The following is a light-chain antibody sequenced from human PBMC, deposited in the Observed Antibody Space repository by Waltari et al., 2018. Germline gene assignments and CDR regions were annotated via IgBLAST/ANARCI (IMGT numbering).Light chain of an antibody. CDR1: QGLVYSDGNTY. CDR3: MQAKQFPYT. CDR2: KIS. Sequence: DIVMTQTPLASPVTLGQPASISCRSPQGLVYSDGNTYLSWLQQRPGQPPRLLIYKISDRVSGVPDRFSGSGAGTDFTLQISRVEAEDVGVYYCMQAKQFPYTFGQGTKLEIK. J-gene: IGKJ2*01. V-gene: IGKV2-24*01.